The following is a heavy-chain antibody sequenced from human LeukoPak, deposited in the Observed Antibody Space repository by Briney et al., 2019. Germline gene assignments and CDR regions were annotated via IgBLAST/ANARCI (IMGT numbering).Heavy chain of an antibody. CDR3: AREKGYYFDY. J-gene: IGHJ4*02. V-gene: IGHV4-30-2*01. CDR1: GGSISSGGYY. CDR2: IYHSGST. Sequence: SETLSLTCTVSGGSISSGGYYWSWIQQPPGKGLEWIGYIYHSGSTYYNPSLKSRVTISVDRSKNQFSLKLSSVTAADTAVYYCAREKGYYFDYWGQGTLATVSS.